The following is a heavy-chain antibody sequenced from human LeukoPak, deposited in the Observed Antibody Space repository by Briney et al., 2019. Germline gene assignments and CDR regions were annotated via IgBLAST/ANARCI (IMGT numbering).Heavy chain of an antibody. CDR2: IWYDGSNK. CDR3: ARDLGSSWYYFDY. Sequence: GGSLRLSCAASGFTFSSYSMNWVRQAPGKGLEWVAVIWYDGSNKYYADSVKGRFTISRDNSKNTLYLQMNSLRAEDTAVYYCARDLGSSWYYFDYWGQGTLVTVPS. D-gene: IGHD6-13*01. J-gene: IGHJ4*02. CDR1: GFTFSSYS. V-gene: IGHV3-33*08.